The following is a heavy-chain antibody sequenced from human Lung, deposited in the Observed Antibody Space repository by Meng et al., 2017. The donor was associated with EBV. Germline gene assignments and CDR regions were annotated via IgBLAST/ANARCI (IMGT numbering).Heavy chain of an antibody. V-gene: IGHV4-4*02. CDR2: IYHSGTT. CDR1: GGSISTTTW. D-gene: IGHD4-11*01. J-gene: IGHJ2*01. CDR3: ARRDTDYRWYFDL. Sequence: VQLHDSVIGLGTPWWTLSIPGAASGGSISTTTWWSWVRQTPGKGLEWIGEIYHSGTTTHNPSLKSRVTISVDKSKNQFSLRLSSVTAADTAVYYCARRDTDYRWYFDLWGRGALVTVSS.